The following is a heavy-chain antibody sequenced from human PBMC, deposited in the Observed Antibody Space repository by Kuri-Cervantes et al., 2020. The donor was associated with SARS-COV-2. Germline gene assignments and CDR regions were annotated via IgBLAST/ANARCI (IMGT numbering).Heavy chain of an antibody. CDR1: GFSFRSYG. CDR3: ARDSEGSTAVRPGYFYGMDV. V-gene: IGHV3-33*01. D-gene: IGHD6-6*01. CDR2: IWNDGSNK. Sequence: GGSLRLSCAASGFSFRSYGMHWVRQAPGKGLEWVAIIWNDGSNKFYGDSVRGRFTISRDNSKNTLYLQMNSLRAEDTAAYYCARDSEGSTAVRPGYFYGMDVWGQGTTVTVSS. J-gene: IGHJ6*02.